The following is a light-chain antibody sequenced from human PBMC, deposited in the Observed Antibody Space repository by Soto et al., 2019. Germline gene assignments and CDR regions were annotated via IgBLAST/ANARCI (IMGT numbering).Light chain of an antibody. CDR2: GAS. J-gene: IGKJ1*01. Sequence: EIVLTQSPGTLSLSPGERATLSCRANQSVSGSYLAWYQQKPGQAPRLLIYGASSRATGIPDRFSGSGSGTDFTLTISRLEPEDFVVYYCQQYGSSPQTFGQGTKVEIK. CDR3: QQYGSSPQT. CDR1: QSVSGSY. V-gene: IGKV3-20*01.